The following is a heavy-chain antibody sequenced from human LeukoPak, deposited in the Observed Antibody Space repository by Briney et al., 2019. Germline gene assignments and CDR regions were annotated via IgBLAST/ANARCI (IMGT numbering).Heavy chain of an antibody. CDR1: GGSISSGGYY. Sequence: SQTLSLTCAVSGGSISSGGYYWSWIRQPPGKGLEWIGEINHSGSTNYNPSLKSRVTISVDTSRNQFSLKLSSVTAADTAVYYCARPRSGGYFDYWGQGTLVTVSS. CDR2: INHSGST. D-gene: IGHD3-10*01. CDR3: ARPRSGGYFDY. J-gene: IGHJ4*02. V-gene: IGHV4-30-2*01.